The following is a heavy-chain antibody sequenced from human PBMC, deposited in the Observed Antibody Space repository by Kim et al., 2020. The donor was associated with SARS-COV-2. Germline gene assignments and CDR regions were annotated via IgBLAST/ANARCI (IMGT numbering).Heavy chain of an antibody. V-gene: IGHV4-34*01. CDR2: INHSGRT. Sequence: SETLSLTCAVYGGSFSGFYWSWIRQPPARGLEWIGEINHSGRTNYNPSLTSRIPISVDTSKNQFPMMLTSMTAADTAVYYCSRRLSKTSGSGGHYCDLWGQGTLVTVSS. J-gene: IGHJ4*02. D-gene: IGHD3-10*01. CDR3: SRRLSKTSGSGGHYCDL. CDR1: GGSFSGFY.